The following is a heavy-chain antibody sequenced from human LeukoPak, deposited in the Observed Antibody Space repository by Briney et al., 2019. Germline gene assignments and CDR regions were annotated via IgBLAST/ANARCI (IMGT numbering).Heavy chain of an antibody. CDR2: IRISGTYI. CDR3: ARENTAMWGGEVNYFDY. Sequence: GGSLRLSCAGSGFTFSSFTMNWVRQAPGKGLEWVSSIRISGTYIDYADSVKGRFTISRDDAKNSLSLQMHSLRAEDTPVYYCARENTAMWGGEVNYFDYWGQGTLVTVSS. J-gene: IGHJ4*02. D-gene: IGHD5-18*01. CDR1: GFTFSSFT. V-gene: IGHV3-21*06.